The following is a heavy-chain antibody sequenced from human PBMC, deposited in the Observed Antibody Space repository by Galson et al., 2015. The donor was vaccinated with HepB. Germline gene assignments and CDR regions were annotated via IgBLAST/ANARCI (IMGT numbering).Heavy chain of an antibody. CDR3: AREVGGRFDY. V-gene: IGHV6-1*01. Sequence: CAISGDSVSSNSATWNWIRQSPSRGLEWLGRTCYRNKWGNEYEVSVRCRIIISVDTSKHHFSLQLNSVTPGDTAVYYCAREVGGRFDYWGQETLVTVSS. J-gene: IGHJ4*02. D-gene: IGHD3-10*01. CDR1: GDSVSSNSAT. CDR2: TCYRNKWGN.